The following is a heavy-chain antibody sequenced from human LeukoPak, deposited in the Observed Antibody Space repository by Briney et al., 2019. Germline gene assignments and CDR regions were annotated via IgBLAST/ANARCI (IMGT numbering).Heavy chain of an antibody. J-gene: IGHJ4*02. V-gene: IGHV3-48*03. CDR1: GFTFSSYE. Sequence: GGSLRLSCAASGFTFSSYEMNWFRKAPGKGLEWVSYISSSGSSIYYADSVKGRFTISRDNAKNSLYLQMNSLRAEDTAVYYCARKYCSSTSCLFDCWGQGTLVTVSS. CDR3: ARKYCSSTSCLFDC. CDR2: ISSSGSSI. D-gene: IGHD2-2*01.